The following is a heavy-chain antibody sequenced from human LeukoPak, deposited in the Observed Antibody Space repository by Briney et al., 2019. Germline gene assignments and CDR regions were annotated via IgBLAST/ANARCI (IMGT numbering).Heavy chain of an antibody. CDR1: GGTFSSYA. CDR2: IIPIFGIA. V-gene: IGHV1-69*10. J-gene: IGHJ5*02. CDR3: AREGRHSRCFDP. Sequence: SVKVSCKASGGTFSSYAISWVRQAPGQGLEWMGGIIPIFGIANYAQKFQGRVTITADKSTSTAYMELSSLRSEDTAVYYCAREGRHSRCFDPWGQGTLVTVSS. D-gene: IGHD3-22*01.